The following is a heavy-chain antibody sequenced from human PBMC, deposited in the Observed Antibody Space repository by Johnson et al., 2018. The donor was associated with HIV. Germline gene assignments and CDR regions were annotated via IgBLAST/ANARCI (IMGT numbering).Heavy chain of an antibody. CDR3: ARDYETI. CDR1: GFTFSSYG. CDR2: IRYDGSNK. J-gene: IGHJ3*02. Sequence: QMQLVESGGGVVQPGRSLRLSCAASGFTFSSYGMHWVRQAPGKGLEWVAFIRYDGSNKYYSDSVKGRFTISRDNAKNSLYLQMNSLRAEDTAVYYCARDYETIWGQGTMVTVSS. V-gene: IGHV3-30*02. D-gene: IGHD3-16*01.